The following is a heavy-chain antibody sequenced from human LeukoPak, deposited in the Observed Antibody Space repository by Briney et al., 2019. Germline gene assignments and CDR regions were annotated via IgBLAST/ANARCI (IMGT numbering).Heavy chain of an antibody. D-gene: IGHD6-19*01. J-gene: IGHJ4*02. CDR2: ITSRSSFI. CDR1: GFTFSDYS. CDR3: AKDRIAVAGTYFDY. Sequence: GGSLRLSCAASGFTFSDYSMNWVRQAPGKGLEWVSSITSRSSFIYYADSVKGRFTISRDNSKNTLYLQMNSLRAEDTAVYYCAKDRIAVAGTYFDYWGQGTLVTVSS. V-gene: IGHV3-21*01.